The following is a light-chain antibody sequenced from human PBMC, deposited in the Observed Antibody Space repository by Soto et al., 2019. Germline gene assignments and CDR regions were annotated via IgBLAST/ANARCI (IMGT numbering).Light chain of an antibody. CDR2: DVS. CDR1: SSDVGGYNY. CDR3: SSYTSSGTLV. V-gene: IGLV2-14*01. J-gene: IGLJ2*01. Sequence: QSVLTQPASVSGSPGQSITISCTGTSSDVGGYNYVSWYQQHPGKAPKPMIYDVSNRPSGVSNRFSGSKSGNTASLTISGLQAEDEADYYCSSYTSSGTLVFGGGTQLTVL.